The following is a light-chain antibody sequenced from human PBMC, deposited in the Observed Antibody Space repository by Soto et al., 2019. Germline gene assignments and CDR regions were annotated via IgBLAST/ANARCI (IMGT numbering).Light chain of an antibody. J-gene: IGLJ1*01. CDR1: SSDVGAYAY. CDR3: SSYTGSGSLYV. V-gene: IGLV2-14*03. Sequence: QSALTQPASVSGSPGQSITISCTGTSSDVGAYAYVSWYQHHPGKVPKLMIYDVGVRPSGVSNRFSGSKSGNTASLTISGLQADDEADYYCSSYTGSGSLYVXGTGSKVTV. CDR2: DVG.